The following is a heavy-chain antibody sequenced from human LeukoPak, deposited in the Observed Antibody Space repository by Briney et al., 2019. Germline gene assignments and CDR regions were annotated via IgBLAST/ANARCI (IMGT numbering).Heavy chain of an antibody. V-gene: IGHV4-39*07. CDR3: ASLADGGSSWDTIYYYYYMDV. D-gene: IGHD6-13*01. Sequence: SETLSLTCTVSGGSISSSSYYWGWIRQPPGKGLEWIGSIYYSGSTYYNPSLKSRVTISVDTSKNQFSLKLSSVTAADTAMYYCASLADGGSSWDTIYYYYYMDVWGKGTTVTVSS. CDR2: IYYSGST. CDR1: GGSISSSSYY. J-gene: IGHJ6*03.